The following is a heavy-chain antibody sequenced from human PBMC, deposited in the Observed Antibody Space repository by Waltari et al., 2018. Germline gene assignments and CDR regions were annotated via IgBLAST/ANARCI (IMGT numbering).Heavy chain of an antibody. CDR1: VMTFTTSS. D-gene: IGHD3-10*01. Sequence: EVQLVESGGGLVQHGGSLRLSCAASVMTFTTSSMNWVRQAPGKGLEWISYVSGDSGYIYYADSVRGRFTISRDNAQNSMYLQMNNLRADDTAVYYCAGIRRGFWFFDLWGRGTLVTVSS. CDR2: VSGDSGYI. CDR3: AGIRRGFWFFDL. V-gene: IGHV3-48*04. J-gene: IGHJ2*01.